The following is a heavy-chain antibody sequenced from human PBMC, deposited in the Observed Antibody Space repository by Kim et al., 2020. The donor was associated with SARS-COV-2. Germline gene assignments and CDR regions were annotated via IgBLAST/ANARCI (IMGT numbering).Heavy chain of an antibody. CDR1: GYTFTGYY. CDR3: ARGRDPKLELPYEGEFDY. V-gene: IGHV1-2*06. J-gene: IGHJ4*02. D-gene: IGHD1-7*01. Sequence: ASVKVSCKASGYTFTGYYMHWVRQAPGQGLEWMGRINPNSGGTNYAQKFQGRVTMTRDTSISTAYMELSRLRSDDTAVYYCARGRDPKLELPYEGEFDYWGQGTLVTVSS. CDR2: INPNSGGT.